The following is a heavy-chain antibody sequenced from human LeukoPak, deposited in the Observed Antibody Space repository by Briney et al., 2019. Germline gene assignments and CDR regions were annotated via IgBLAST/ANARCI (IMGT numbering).Heavy chain of an antibody. CDR3: ASSIPLWFGEPVM. CDR2: ISYDGSNK. CDR1: GFTFSSYA. D-gene: IGHD3-10*01. Sequence: WRSLTHYCAASGFTFSSYAMHWVRTAPGKGLEWVAVISYDGSNKYYADSVKGRFTISRDNSKNTLYLQMNSLRAEDTAVYHCASSIPLWFGEPVMWGQGTLVTVSS. V-gene: IGHV3-30*04. J-gene: IGHJ4*02.